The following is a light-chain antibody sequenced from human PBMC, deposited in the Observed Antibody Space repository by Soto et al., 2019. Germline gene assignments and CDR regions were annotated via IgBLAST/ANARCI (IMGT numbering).Light chain of an antibody. J-gene: IGKJ4*01. CDR3: QNYNSAPLT. CDR1: QGIGVY. Sequence: DIQMTQSPSSLSASFGDRVTITCRASQGIGVYLALFQQKPGNAPKLLIYAASTLQSGVPSRFSGSGSGTDFTLTISSLQPEDVATYYCQNYNSAPLTFGGGTKVEIK. CDR2: AAS. V-gene: IGKV1-27*01.